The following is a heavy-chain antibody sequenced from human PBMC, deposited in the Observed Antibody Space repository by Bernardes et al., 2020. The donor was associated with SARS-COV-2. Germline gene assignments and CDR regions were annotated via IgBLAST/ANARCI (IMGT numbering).Heavy chain of an antibody. V-gene: IGHV3-66*01. J-gene: IGHJ6*02. CDR1: GFTVSSNY. CDR2: IYSDGST. CDR3: ARDRLGITIFGGVYYYGMDV. Sequence: GGSLRLSCAASGFTVSSNYMSWVRQAPGKGLEWVLVIYSDGSTRYADSVKGRFSISRDNSKNMLYLQMNSLRAEDTAVYYCARDRLGITIFGGVYYYGMDVWGQGTTVTVSS. D-gene: IGHD3-3*01.